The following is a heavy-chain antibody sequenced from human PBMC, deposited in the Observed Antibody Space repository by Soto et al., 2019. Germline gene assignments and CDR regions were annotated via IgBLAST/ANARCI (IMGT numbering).Heavy chain of an antibody. Sequence: LRLSCAASGFTFSSYGMHWVRQAPGKGLEWVAVISYDGSNKYYADSVKGRFTISRDNSKNTLYLQMNSLRAEDTAVYYCAKDLMRAYYYYYYGMDVWGQGTTVTVSS. CDR2: ISYDGSNK. V-gene: IGHV3-30*18. J-gene: IGHJ6*02. CDR3: AKDLMRAYYYYYYGMDV. D-gene: IGHD2-8*01. CDR1: GFTFSSYG.